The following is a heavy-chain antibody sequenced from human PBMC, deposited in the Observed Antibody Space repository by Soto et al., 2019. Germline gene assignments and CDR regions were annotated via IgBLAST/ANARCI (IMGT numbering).Heavy chain of an antibody. CDR3: AREDYYGNWFAP. D-gene: IGHD3-10*01. Sequence: TSETLSLTCTVSGGSISSYYWSWIRQPPGKGLEWIGYIYYSGSTNYNPSLKSRVTISVDTSKNQFSLKLSSVTAADTAVYYCAREDYYGNWFAPGGQGTLVTVSS. CDR1: GGSISSYY. V-gene: IGHV4-59*01. CDR2: IYYSGST. J-gene: IGHJ5*02.